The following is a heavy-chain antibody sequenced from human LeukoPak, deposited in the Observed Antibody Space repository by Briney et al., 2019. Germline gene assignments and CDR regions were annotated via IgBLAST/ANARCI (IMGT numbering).Heavy chain of an antibody. Sequence: GGSLRLSCAASGFTFSSYAMHWVRQAPGKGLEWVAVISYDGSNKYYADSVKGRFTISRDNSKNTLYLQMNSLRVEDTAVYYCATLPYYYDSSGSYYFDYWGQGTLVTVSS. CDR1: GFTFSSYA. D-gene: IGHD3-22*01. V-gene: IGHV3-30*04. CDR3: ATLPYYYDSSGSYYFDY. CDR2: ISYDGSNK. J-gene: IGHJ4*02.